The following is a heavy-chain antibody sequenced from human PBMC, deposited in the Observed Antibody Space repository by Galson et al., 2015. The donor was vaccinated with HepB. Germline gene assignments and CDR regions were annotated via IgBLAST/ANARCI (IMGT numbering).Heavy chain of an antibody. CDR1: GYTFTSYA. CDR2: INAGNGNT. J-gene: IGHJ2*01. CDR3: ARVGSSSWPYWYFDL. D-gene: IGHD6-13*01. V-gene: IGHV1-3*01. Sequence: SVKVSCKASGYTFTSYAMHWVRQAPGQRLEWMGWINAGNGNTKYSQKFQGRVTITRDTSASTAYMELSSLRSEDTAVYYCARVGSSSWPYWYFDLWGRGTLVTVSS.